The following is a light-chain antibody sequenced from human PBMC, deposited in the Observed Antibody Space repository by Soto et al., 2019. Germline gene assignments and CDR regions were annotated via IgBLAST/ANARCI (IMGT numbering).Light chain of an antibody. V-gene: IGKV1-39*01. J-gene: IGKJ1*01. CDR2: AAS. CDR1: QSISSY. Sequence: DIQMTQSPSSLSASVGDRVTITCRASQSISSYLHWYQQKPGKAPKLLIYAASILQSGVPSRFSGSGSGTDFTLTISILRPEDFATYYCQQSYSTLRTFGQGTKVELK. CDR3: QQSYSTLRT.